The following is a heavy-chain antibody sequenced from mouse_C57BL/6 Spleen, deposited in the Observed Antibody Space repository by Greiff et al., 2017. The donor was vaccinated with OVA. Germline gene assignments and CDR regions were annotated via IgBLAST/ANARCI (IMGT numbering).Heavy chain of an antibody. CDR3: ARESFLDYAMDY. CDR1: GYSFTDYN. CDR2: INPNYGTT. J-gene: IGHJ4*01. V-gene: IGHV1-39*01. Sequence: VHVKQSGPELVKPGASVKISCKASGYSFTDYNMNWVKQSNGKSLEWIGVINPNYGTTSYNQKFKGKATLTVDQSSSTAYMQLNSLTSEDSAVYYCARESFLDYAMDYWGQGTSVTVSS.